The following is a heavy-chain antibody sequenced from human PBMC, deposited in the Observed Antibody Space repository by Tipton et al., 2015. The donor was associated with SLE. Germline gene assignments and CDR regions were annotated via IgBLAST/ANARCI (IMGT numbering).Heavy chain of an antibody. CDR1: GGSISSSSYY. V-gene: IGHV4-39*01. CDR3: ARQEYCSSTSCLMGAFDI. D-gene: IGHD2-2*01. J-gene: IGHJ3*02. CDR2: INHSGST. Sequence: TLSLTCTVSGGSISSSSYYWGWIRQPPGKGLEWIGEINHSGSTNYNPSLKSRVTISVDTSKNQFSLKLSSVTAADTAVYYCARQEYCSSTSCLMGAFDIWGQGTMVTVSS.